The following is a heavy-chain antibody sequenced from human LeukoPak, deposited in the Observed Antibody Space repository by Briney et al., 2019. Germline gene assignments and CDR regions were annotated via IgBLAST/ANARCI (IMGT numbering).Heavy chain of an antibody. Sequence: PSETLSLTCTVSGGSISSGGYYWSWIRQPPGKGLEWIGYIYYSGSTNYNPSLKSRVTISVDTSKNQFSLKLSSVTAADTAVYYCARGGYSSGWYEGEFDYWGQGTLVTVSS. CDR2: IYYSGST. CDR1: GGSISSGGYY. CDR3: ARGGYSSGWYEGEFDY. J-gene: IGHJ4*02. D-gene: IGHD6-19*01. V-gene: IGHV4-61*08.